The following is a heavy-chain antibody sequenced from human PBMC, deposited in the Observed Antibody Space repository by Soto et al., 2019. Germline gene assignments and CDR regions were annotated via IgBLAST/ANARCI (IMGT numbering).Heavy chain of an antibody. CDR1: GFSRSTSQVG. J-gene: IGHJ4*02. Sequence: SGPKLVSHTQTHTLTCTFSGFSRSTSQVGVGWIRQPPGKALEWLAHVYWNDDKYYSLSLTSRITISKDTSTSQVVLTMTNMDPVDTATYYCAHLNTRGYYFDYWGQGALVTVSS. CDR2: VYWNDDK. CDR3: AHLNTRGYYFDY. V-gene: IGHV2-5*01.